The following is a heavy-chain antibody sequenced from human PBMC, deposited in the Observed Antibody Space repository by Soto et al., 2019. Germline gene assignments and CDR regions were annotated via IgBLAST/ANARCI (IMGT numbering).Heavy chain of an antibody. V-gene: IGHV4-34*01. CDR2: INHSGST. D-gene: IGHD6-13*01. CDR3: ARARATIAAAAIFDY. Sequence: SETLSLTCAVYGGSFSGYYWSWIRHPPGKGLEGIGEINHSGSTNYNPSLKSRGTISVDTSKNQFSLKLGSVTAADTAVYYCARARATIAAAAIFDYWGQGTLVTVS. CDR1: GGSFSGYY. J-gene: IGHJ4*02.